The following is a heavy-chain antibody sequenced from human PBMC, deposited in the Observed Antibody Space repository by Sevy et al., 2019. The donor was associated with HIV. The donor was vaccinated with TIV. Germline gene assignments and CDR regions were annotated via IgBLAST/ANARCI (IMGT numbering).Heavy chain of an antibody. CDR2: ISRSAITI. Sequence: GGSLRLSCAASGFTFSSAWMSWVRQAPGKGLEWVSSISRSAITIYYADSVQGRFTISRDNAKNSLYLQMNSLRAEDTAVYYCARDLPADLESPYYYYGMDVWGQGTTVTVSS. D-gene: IGHD1-1*01. CDR1: GFTFSSAW. J-gene: IGHJ6*02. CDR3: ARDLPADLESPYYYYGMDV. V-gene: IGHV3-11*01.